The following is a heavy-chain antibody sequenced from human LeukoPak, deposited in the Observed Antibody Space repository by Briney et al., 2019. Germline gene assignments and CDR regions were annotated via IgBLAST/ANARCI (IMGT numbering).Heavy chain of an antibody. J-gene: IGHJ5*02. CDR2: IYTSGST. CDR1: GASISSYY. D-gene: IGHD2-15*01. V-gene: IGHV4-4*09. Sequence: SETLSLTCTVSGASISSYYWNWIRQPPGKGLEWVGYIYTSGSTNYNPSLKSRVTISVDPSKNQFSLKLSSVTAADTAVYYCARLSSPRVVLWFDPWGQGTLVTVSS. CDR3: ARLSSPRVVLWFDP.